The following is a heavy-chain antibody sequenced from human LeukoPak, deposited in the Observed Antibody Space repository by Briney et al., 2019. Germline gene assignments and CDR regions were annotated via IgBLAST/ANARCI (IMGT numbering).Heavy chain of an antibody. CDR3: AKSRVPAPRHGMDV. CDR2: ISGTGGST. CDR1: GFTFSDYY. Sequence: LSGGSLRLSCAASGFTFSDYYMSWIRQAPGKGLEWVSSISGTGGSTYYADSVKGRFTISRDNSKNTVYLQMSSLRAEDTAVYYCAKSRVPAPRHGMDVWGQGTTVTVSS. J-gene: IGHJ6*02. V-gene: IGHV3-23*01. D-gene: IGHD2-2*01.